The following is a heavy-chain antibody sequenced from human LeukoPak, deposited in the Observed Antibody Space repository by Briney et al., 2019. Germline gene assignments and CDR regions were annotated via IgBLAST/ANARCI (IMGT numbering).Heavy chain of an antibody. V-gene: IGHV3-13*01. CDR1: GFTFSSYD. Sequence: GGSLRLSCAASGFTFSSYDMHWVRQATGKGLEWVSAIGTAGDTYYPGSVKGRFTISRENAKNSLYLQMNSLRAGDTAVYYCARGGLWFGEHLYDYWGQGTLVTVSS. D-gene: IGHD3-10*01. CDR2: IGTAGDT. CDR3: ARGGLWFGEHLYDY. J-gene: IGHJ4*02.